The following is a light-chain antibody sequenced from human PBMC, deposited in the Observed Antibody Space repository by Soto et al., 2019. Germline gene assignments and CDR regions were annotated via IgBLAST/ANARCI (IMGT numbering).Light chain of an antibody. CDR1: QSMSSW. J-gene: IGKJ1*01. CDR3: QQYNSFPT. V-gene: IGKV1-5*03. CDR2: KAS. Sequence: DIQMTQSPSTLSASVGDRVTITCRASQSMSSWLAWYQQKPGKAPKLLIDKASSLESGVPSRLSGSGSGTEFTLTISSLQPDDLATYYCQQYNSFPTFGQGTKVEIK.